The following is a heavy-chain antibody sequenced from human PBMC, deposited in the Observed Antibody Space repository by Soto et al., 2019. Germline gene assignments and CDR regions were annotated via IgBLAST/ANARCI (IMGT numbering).Heavy chain of an antibody. CDR3: ARDKDLSRDHYYDMDV. V-gene: IGHV3-23*01. CDR2: ISGSGGST. D-gene: IGHD3-16*02. Sequence: GGSLRLSCAASGFTFSSYAMSWVRQAPGKGLEWVSAISGSGGSTYYADSVKGRFTTSRDNSKNTLYLQMNSLRAEDTAVYYCARDKDLSRDHYYDMDVWGRGTLVTVSS. J-gene: IGHJ6*02. CDR1: GFTFSSYA.